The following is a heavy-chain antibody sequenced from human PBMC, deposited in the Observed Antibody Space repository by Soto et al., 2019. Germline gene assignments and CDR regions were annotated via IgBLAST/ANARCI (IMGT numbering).Heavy chain of an antibody. V-gene: IGHV3-7*04. CDR3: ARGDYYDSSGPFSDAFDI. Sequence: GGSLRLSCAASGFTFSSHLMSWGRQAPGKGLEWVANIKPDGSEKWYVDSVKGRFTISRDNAKNSLYLQMNSLRAEDTAVYYCARGDYYDSSGPFSDAFDIWGQGTMVTVSS. CDR1: GFTFSSHL. J-gene: IGHJ3*02. CDR2: IKPDGSEK. D-gene: IGHD3-22*01.